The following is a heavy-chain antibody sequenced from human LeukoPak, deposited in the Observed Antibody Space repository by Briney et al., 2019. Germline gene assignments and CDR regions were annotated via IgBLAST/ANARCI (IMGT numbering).Heavy chain of an antibody. V-gene: IGHV1-69*13. Sequence: GASVTLSCTASGGTFSSYANSWVRQPPGQGLERMGGIIPIFGTTNYAQKFQGRVTITADESTTTAYMELSSLRPEDTAVYYCARGEWLRLEPHYYYGMDVWGKGTTVTVSS. CDR1: GGTFSSYA. J-gene: IGHJ6*04. CDR3: ARGEWLRLEPHYYYGMDV. CDR2: IIPIFGTT. D-gene: IGHD5-12*01.